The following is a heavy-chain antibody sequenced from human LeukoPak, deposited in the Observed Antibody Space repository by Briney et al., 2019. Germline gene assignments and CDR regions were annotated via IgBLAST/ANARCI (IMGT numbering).Heavy chain of an antibody. Sequence: ASVKVSCKASGGTFSSYAISWVRQAPGQGLEWMGIINPSGGSTSCAQKFQGRVTMTRDTSTSTVYMELSSLRSEDTAVYYCAREGDSSSWYSHWGQGTLVTVSS. V-gene: IGHV1-46*01. D-gene: IGHD6-13*01. J-gene: IGHJ4*02. CDR2: INPSGGST. CDR1: GGTFSSYA. CDR3: AREGDSSSWYSH.